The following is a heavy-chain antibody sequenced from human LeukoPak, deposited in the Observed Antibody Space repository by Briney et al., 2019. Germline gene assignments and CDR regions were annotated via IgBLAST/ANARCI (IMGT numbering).Heavy chain of an antibody. J-gene: IGHJ5*02. CDR2: ISSSSSYI. Sequence: GGSLRLSCAASGFTFSSYSMNWVRQAPGKGLEWVSSISSSSSYIYYADSVKGRFTISRDNAKNSLYLQMNSLRAEDTAVYYCARDSGITIFGVVIRNNWFDPWGQGTLVTVSS. V-gene: IGHV3-21*01. CDR3: ARDSGITIFGVVIRNNWFDP. CDR1: GFTFSSYS. D-gene: IGHD3-3*01.